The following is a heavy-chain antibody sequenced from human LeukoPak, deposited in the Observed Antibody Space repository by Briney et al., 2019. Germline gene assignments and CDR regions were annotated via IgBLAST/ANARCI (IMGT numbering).Heavy chain of an antibody. Sequence: SETLSLTCTVSGGSISSYYWSWIRQPPGKGLEWIGYIYYSGSTNYNPSLKSRVTISVDTSKNQFSLKLSSVTAADTAVYYCARVLGSSATWTDYYYGMDVWGQGTTITVSS. CDR3: ARVLGSSATWTDYYYGMDV. CDR1: GGSISSYY. D-gene: IGHD2-2*01. CDR2: IYYSGST. V-gene: IGHV4-59*01. J-gene: IGHJ6*02.